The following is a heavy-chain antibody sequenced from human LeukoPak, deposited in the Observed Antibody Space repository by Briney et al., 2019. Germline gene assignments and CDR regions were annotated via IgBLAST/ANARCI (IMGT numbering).Heavy chain of an antibody. J-gene: IGHJ6*03. CDR1: GYTFTDYY. V-gene: IGHV1-2*02. CDR2: INPNSGGT. CDR3: ARGGDYYYYHMDV. D-gene: IGHD3-16*01. Sequence: ASVKVSCKASGYTFTDYYMHWVRQAPGQGLEWMGWINPNSGGTNYAQKFQGRVTMTRDTSISTAYMELSGLRSDDTAVYYCARGGDYYYYHMDVWAKGTTVTVSS.